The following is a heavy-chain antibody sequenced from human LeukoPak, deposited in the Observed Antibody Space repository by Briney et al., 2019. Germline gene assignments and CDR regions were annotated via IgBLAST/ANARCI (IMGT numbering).Heavy chain of an antibody. Sequence: GGSLRLSCAASGFTFSSYGMHWVRQAPGKGLEWVAVISYDGSNKYYADSVKGRFTISRDNSKNTLYLQMNSLRAEDTAVYYCAKDRSQLWFGEGFDYWGQGTLVTVSS. CDR2: ISYDGSNK. CDR3: AKDRSQLWFGEGFDY. V-gene: IGHV3-30*18. J-gene: IGHJ4*02. CDR1: GFTFSSYG. D-gene: IGHD3-10*01.